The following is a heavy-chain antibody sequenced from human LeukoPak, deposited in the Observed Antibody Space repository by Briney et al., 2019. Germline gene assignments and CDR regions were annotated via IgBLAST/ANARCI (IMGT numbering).Heavy chain of an antibody. CDR2: YSAST. V-gene: IGHV4-39*01. D-gene: IGHD4-17*01. J-gene: IGHJ4*02. Sequence: YSASTSYNPSLKSRLTISVDTSKTQFSLKLRSVTAADTAVYYCARLSLGGDLSSDDYFDYWGQGTLVTVSS. CDR3: ARLSLGGDLSSDDYFDY.